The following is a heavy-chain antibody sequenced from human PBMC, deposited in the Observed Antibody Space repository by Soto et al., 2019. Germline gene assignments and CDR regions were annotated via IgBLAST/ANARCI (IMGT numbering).Heavy chain of an antibody. J-gene: IGHJ3*02. V-gene: IGHV1-8*02. CDR2: MNPNNGNT. D-gene: IGHD2-21*01. Sequence: ASVKVSCKASGYTFTSYAMHWVRQAPGQRLEWMGWMNPNNGNTGYAQKFQGRVTVTRNTSISTAYMELSSLRSEDTAVYYCARGSGYCGGDCYPADAFDIWGQGTMVTVSS. CDR1: GYTFTSYA. CDR3: ARGSGYCGGDCYPADAFDI.